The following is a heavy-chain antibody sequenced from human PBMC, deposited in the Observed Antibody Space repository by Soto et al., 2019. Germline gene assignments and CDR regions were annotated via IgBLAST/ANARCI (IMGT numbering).Heavy chain of an antibody. D-gene: IGHD2-15*01. CDR3: ARGGVAATKGDAFDI. V-gene: IGHV1-2*04. CDR1: GYTFTGYY. CDR2: INPNSGGT. J-gene: IGHJ3*02. Sequence: QVQLVQSGAEVKKPGASVKVSCKASGYTFTGYYMHWVRQAPGQGLEWMGWINPNSGGTNYAQKFQGWVTMTRDTSISTAYMELSRLRSDETAVYYCARGGVAATKGDAFDIWGQGTMVTVSS.